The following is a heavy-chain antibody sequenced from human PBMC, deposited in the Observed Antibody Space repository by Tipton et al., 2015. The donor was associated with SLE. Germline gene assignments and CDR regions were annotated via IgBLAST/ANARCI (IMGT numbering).Heavy chain of an antibody. V-gene: IGHV3-21*01. CDR1: GFTFSSYS. J-gene: IGHJ3*02. D-gene: IGHD3-10*01. CDR3: AKNDLWFRELFAFDI. Sequence: SLRLSCAASGFTFSSYSMNWVRQAPGKGLEWVSSISSSSSYIYYADSVKGRFTISRDNAKNSLYLQMNSLRAEDTAVYYCAKNDLWFRELFAFDIWGQGTMVTVSS. CDR2: ISSSSSYI.